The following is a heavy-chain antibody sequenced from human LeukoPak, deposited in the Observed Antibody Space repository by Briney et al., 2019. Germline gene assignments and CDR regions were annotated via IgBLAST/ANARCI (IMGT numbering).Heavy chain of an antibody. CDR2: INPKSGGT. CDR1: GYTFTEYY. CDR3: ARDDILNGYSDY. D-gene: IGHD3-9*01. Sequence: GASVKVSCKASGYTFTEYYMHWVRQAPGQGLKWMGWINPKSGGTNYAQKFRGRVTMTRDPSISTAYMELSGLRSDDTAVYYCARDDILNGYSDYWGQGSLVTVSS. J-gene: IGHJ4*02. V-gene: IGHV1-2*02.